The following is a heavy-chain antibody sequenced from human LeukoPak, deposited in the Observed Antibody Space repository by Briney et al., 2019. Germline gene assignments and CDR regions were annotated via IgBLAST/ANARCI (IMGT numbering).Heavy chain of an antibody. Sequence: ASVKVSCKASGYTFTSYDINWVRQATGQGLEWVGRMNPNSGNTGYAQKFQGRVTITRNTSISTAYMELSSLRSEDTAVYYCARGGPYQLLLDGFNPWGQGTLVTVSS. CDR2: MNPNSGNT. J-gene: IGHJ5*02. V-gene: IGHV1-8*03. CDR3: ARGGPYQLLLDGFNP. D-gene: IGHD2-2*01. CDR1: GYTFTSYD.